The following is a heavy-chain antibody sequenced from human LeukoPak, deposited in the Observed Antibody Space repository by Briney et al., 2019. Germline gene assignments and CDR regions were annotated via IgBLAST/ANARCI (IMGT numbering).Heavy chain of an antibody. V-gene: IGHV4-4*07. J-gene: IGHJ4*02. CDR1: GGSISSYY. CDR2: VYTSGST. D-gene: IGHD2-15*01. CDR3: ARAYCSGGYCYPGGNSWYYFDY. Sequence: SETLSLTCTVSGGSISSYYWSWFRQPAGKGLEWIGRVYTSGSTNYNPSLKSRVTMSVATSKNQFSLKLTSVTAADTAVYYCARAYCSGGYCYPGGNSWYYFDYWGQGTLVTVSS.